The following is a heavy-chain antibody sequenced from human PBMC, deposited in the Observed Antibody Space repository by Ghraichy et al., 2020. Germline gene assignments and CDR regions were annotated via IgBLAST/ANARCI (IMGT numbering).Heavy chain of an antibody. Sequence: GGSLRLSCAASGFTFSSYAMSWVRQAPAKGLEWVSGISGSGGSTYYVDSVTGRFTISRDNSKNTLNLQMNSLRAEDTAVYYCAKGIAAGTTTIAYYYNGLDVWGQGTTVTVSS. CDR3: AKGIAAGTTTIAYYYNGLDV. V-gene: IGHV3-23*01. D-gene: IGHD6-13*01. CDR1: GFTFSSYA. CDR2: ISGSGGST. J-gene: IGHJ6*02.